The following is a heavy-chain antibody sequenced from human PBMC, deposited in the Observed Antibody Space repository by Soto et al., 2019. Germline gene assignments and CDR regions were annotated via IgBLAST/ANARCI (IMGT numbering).Heavy chain of an antibody. Sequence: VWSLILSCAASGFTFSSYGMHWVRQAPGKGLEWVAVISYDGSNKYYADSVKGRFTISRDNSKNTLYLQMNSLRAEDTAVYYCAKDRYTGAAMSGVRDYWREGTRVTVSS. J-gene: IGHJ4*02. D-gene: IGHD3-16*02. CDR1: GFTFSSYG. V-gene: IGHV3-30*18. CDR3: AKDRYTGAAMSGVRDY. CDR2: ISYDGSNK.